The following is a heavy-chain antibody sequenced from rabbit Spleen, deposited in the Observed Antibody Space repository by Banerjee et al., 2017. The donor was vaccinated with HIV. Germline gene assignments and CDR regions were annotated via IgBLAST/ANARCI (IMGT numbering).Heavy chain of an antibody. D-gene: IGHD8-1*01. CDR3: ARGDGSSNWSWNL. CDR2: IGINNGGT. V-gene: IGHV1S45*01. J-gene: IGHJ4*01. Sequence: QEQLEESGGDLVKPEGSLTLTCKASGFSFSSGQDMCWVRQAPGKGLEWIGCIGINNGGTWYASWAKGRFTISKASSTTVTLQLNSLTVADTAMYFCARGDGSSNWSWNLWGPGHPRHRL. CDR1: GFSFSSGQD.